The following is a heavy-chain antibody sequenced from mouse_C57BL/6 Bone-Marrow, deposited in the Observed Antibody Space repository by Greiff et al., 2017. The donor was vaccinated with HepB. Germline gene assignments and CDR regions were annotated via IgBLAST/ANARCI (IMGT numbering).Heavy chain of an antibody. Sequence: VQLVESGPGLVAPSQRLSITCTVSGFSLTSYAISWVRQPPGKGLEWLGVIWTGGGTNYNSALKSRLSISKDNSKSQVFLKMNSLQTDDTARYYCASGWLLRYWYFDVWGTGTTVTVSS. CDR1: GFSLTSYA. CDR3: ASGWLLRYWYFDV. CDR2: IWTGGGT. J-gene: IGHJ1*03. V-gene: IGHV2-9-1*01. D-gene: IGHD2-3*01.